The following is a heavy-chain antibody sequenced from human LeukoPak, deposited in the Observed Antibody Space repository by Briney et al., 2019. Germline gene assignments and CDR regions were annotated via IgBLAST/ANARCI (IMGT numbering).Heavy chain of an antibody. V-gene: IGHV4-39*07. J-gene: IGHJ4*02. D-gene: IGHD3-16*01. CDR3: ARIALMTYFDY. CDR1: GGSISSSSYY. Sequence: SETLFLTCTVSGGSISSSSYYWGWIRQPPGKGLEWIGSIYYSGSTYYNPSLKSRVTISVDTSKNQFSLKLSSVTAADTAVYYCARIALMTYFDYWGQGTLVTVSS. CDR2: IYYSGST.